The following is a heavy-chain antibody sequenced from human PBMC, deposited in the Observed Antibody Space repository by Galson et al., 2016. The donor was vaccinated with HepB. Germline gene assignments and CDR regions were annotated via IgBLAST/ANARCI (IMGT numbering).Heavy chain of an antibody. V-gene: IGHV3-66*02. CDR2: ICSGGTT. CDR1: GFTVSNNY. D-gene: IGHD4-17*01. CDR3: VRGVYGDHGWFDY. J-gene: IGHJ4*02. Sequence: SLRLSCAASGFTVSNNYMTWVRQAPGKGLEYVSVICSGGTTYYADSVKGRFTIPRDNSQNSLFLQMNTLRAEDTAVYFCVRGVYGDHGWFDYWGQGTLVTVSS.